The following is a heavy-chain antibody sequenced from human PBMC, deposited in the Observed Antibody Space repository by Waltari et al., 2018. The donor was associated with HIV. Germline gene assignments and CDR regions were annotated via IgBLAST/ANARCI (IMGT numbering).Heavy chain of an antibody. CDR1: GFTFSNFV. V-gene: IGHV3-23*01. CDR3: AKSAQIAMIIVVLPDAFDI. D-gene: IGHD3-22*01. CDR2: ISDSGDNT. Sequence: EVQLLESGGGLVQPGGSLRLSCEASGFTFSNFVMRWAPQAPGKGLEWVSGISDSGDNTYYADSVKGRITISRDNSKNTLYLQMNSLRADDTAVYYCAKSAQIAMIIVVLPDAFDIWGQGTMVTVSS. J-gene: IGHJ3*02.